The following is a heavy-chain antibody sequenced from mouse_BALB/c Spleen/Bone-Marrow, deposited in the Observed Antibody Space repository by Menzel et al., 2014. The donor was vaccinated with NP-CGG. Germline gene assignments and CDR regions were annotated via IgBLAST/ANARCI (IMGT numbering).Heavy chain of an antibody. Sequence: VQLQESGPGLVSPPQSLSIPCTLSGFSLTNYGVHWVRQPPGKGLEWLVVIWSDGSTTYNSALKSRLSISKDNSESQVFLKMSSLQTDDTAMYYCARHRYYAMDYWGQGTSVTVSS. CDR1: GFSLTNYG. CDR2: IWSDGST. J-gene: IGHJ4*01. CDR3: ARHRYYAMDY. V-gene: IGHV2-6-1*01.